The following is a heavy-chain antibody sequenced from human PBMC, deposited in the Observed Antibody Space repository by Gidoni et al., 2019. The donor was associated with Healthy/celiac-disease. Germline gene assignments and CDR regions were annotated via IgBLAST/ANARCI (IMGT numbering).Heavy chain of an antibody. CDR2: CSGSGGST. CDR3: AKGVGYCSSTSCDDGLIDY. Sequence: EVQLLESGGGLVQPGGSLRLSCAASGFTFSSYAMSWVRQAPGKGLEWVSACSGSGGSTYYADSVKGRFTISRDNAKNTLYLQMNSLRAEDTTVYYCAKGVGYCSSTSCDDGLIDYWGQGTLVTVSS. D-gene: IGHD2-2*01. J-gene: IGHJ4*02. CDR1: GFTFSSYA. V-gene: IGHV3-23*01.